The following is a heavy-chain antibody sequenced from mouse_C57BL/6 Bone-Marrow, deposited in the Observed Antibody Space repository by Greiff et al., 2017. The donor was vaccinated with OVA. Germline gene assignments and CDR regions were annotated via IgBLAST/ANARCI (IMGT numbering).Heavy chain of an antibody. V-gene: IGHV1-50*01. Sequence: QVQLKQPGAELVKPGASVKLSCKASGYTFTSYWMQWVKQRPGQGLEWIGEIDPSDSYTNYNQKFKGKATLTVDTSSSTAYMQLSSLTSEDSAVYYCARSGSSLYYAMDYWGQGTSVTVSS. CDR3: ARSGSSLYYAMDY. J-gene: IGHJ4*01. CDR2: IDPSDSYT. CDR1: GYTFTSYW. D-gene: IGHD1-1*01.